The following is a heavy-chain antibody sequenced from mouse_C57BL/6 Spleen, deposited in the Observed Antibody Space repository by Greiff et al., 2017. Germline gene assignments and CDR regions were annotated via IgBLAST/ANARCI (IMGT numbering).Heavy chain of an antibody. D-gene: IGHD2-4*01. Sequence: QVQLQQPGAELVKPGASVKLSCKASGYTFTSYWMHWVKQRPGQGLEWIGMIHPNSGSTNYNEKFKSKATLTVDESSSTAYMQLSSLTSEDSAVYYCARGGADYDWYFDVWGTGTTVTVSS. CDR2: IHPNSGST. J-gene: IGHJ1*03. CDR1: GYTFTSYW. CDR3: ARGGADYDWYFDV. V-gene: IGHV1-64*01.